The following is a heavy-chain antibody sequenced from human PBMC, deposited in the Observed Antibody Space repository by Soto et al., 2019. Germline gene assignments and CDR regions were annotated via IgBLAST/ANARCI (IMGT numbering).Heavy chain of an antibody. D-gene: IGHD3-10*01. CDR2: IHYSGGT. V-gene: IGHV4-59*02. CDR1: GASVGTYS. Sequence: ASETLSLTCSVTGASVGTYSWSWIRQSPGKGLEWIGYIHYSGGTNYTPSLRSRVTISVDSSKNQLSLNLTSLTAADTAVYYCARGGTSGSAVFNWFDPWGQGTLVTVS. J-gene: IGHJ5*02. CDR3: ARGGTSGSAVFNWFDP.